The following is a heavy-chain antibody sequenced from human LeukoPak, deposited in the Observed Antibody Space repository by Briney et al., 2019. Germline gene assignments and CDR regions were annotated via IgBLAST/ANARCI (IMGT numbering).Heavy chain of an antibody. V-gene: IGHV3-21*01. CDR2: ITYSSRNI. J-gene: IGHJ4*02. CDR1: GFTFSSYS. Sequence: PGGSLRLSCAASGFTFSSYSMTWVRQAPGKGLEWVSSITYSSRNIYYTDSVKGRFTISRDNAKNSLYLQMNSLRAEDTAVYYCARSSMGYCVNGVCRDFDYWGQGTLVTVSS. CDR3: ARSSMGYCVNGVCRDFDY. D-gene: IGHD2-8*01.